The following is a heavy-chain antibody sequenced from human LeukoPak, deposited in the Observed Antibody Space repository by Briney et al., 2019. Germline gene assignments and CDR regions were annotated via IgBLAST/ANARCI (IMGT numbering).Heavy chain of an antibody. CDR2: ISYDGSNK. CDR3: AKDLNPYYYDSSVDY. Sequence: GGSLRLSCAASGFTLSSYAMHWVRQAPGKGLEWVAVISYDGSNKYYADSVKGRFTISRDNSKNTLYLQMNSLRAEDTAVYYCAKDLNPYYYDSSVDYWGQGTLVTVSS. CDR1: GFTLSSYA. V-gene: IGHV3-30*04. D-gene: IGHD3-22*01. J-gene: IGHJ4*02.